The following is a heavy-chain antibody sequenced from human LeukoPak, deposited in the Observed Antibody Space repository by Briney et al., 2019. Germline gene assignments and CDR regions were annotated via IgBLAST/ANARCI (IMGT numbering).Heavy chain of an antibody. CDR1: GFSVSVNY. CDR2: IYSGGNT. V-gene: IGHV3-53*01. J-gene: IGHJ4*02. CDR3: ARDGRGYSLDY. D-gene: IGHD5-24*01. Sequence: PGGPLRLSCVVSGFSVSVNYISWVRQAPGKGLEWVSIIYSGGNTYYADSVKGRFTISRDNSQNTVYLLLTSLRAEDTAVYYCARDGRGYSLDYWGLGTLVTVSS.